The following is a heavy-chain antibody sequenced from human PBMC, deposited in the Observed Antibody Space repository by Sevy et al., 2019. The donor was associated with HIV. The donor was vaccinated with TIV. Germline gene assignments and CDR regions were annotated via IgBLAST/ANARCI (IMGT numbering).Heavy chain of an antibody. D-gene: IGHD3-10*01. CDR2: ISTGTAHI. Sequence: GGSLRLSCTASGFTFSAYSMNWVRQAPGKGLEWLSYISTGTAHIYYADSAKGRFTISRDDAKKSVYLEMKSLRDQDTALYYCVRRGVDAYNVYFDLWGQGTLVTVSS. CDR3: VRRGVDAYNVYFDL. V-gene: IGHV3-21*05. CDR1: GFTFSAYS. J-gene: IGHJ4*02.